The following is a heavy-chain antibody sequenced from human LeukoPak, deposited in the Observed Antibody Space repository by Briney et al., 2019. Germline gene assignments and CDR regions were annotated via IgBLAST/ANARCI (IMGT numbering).Heavy chain of an antibody. D-gene: IGHD3-10*01. CDR3: ATNYGSGSYYTY. V-gene: IGHV1-24*01. J-gene: IGHJ4*02. Sequence: ASVKVSCKASGYTFTGYYMHWVRQAPGKGLEWMGGFDPEDGETIYAQKFQGRVTMTEDTSTDTAYMELSSLRSEDTAVYYCATNYGSGSYYTYWGQGTLVTVSS. CDR2: FDPEDGET. CDR1: GYTFTGYY.